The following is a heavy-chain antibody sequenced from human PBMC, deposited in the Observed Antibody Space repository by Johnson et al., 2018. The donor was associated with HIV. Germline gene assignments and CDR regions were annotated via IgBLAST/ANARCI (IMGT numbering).Heavy chain of an antibody. J-gene: IGHJ3*02. V-gene: IGHV3-20*04. CDR2: ISWNGGTT. D-gene: IGHD3-3*01. CDR3: ARDRGVFWSGYYSAFDI. Sequence: VQLVESGGGVVRPGGSLRLSCAASGFTFDDYGMSWVRQAPGKGLEWVSGISWNGGTTGYADSVKGRFTISRDNAKNSLYLQMNSLRAEDPALYYCARDRGVFWSGYYSAFDIWGQGTMVTVSS. CDR1: GFTFDDYG.